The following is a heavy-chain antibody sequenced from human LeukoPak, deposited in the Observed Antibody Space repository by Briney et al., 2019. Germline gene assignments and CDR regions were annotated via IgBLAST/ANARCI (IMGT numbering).Heavy chain of an antibody. CDR1: GFTFSDYG. J-gene: IGHJ4*02. D-gene: IGHD3-10*01. Sequence: GGSLRLSCAASGFTFSDYGMSWVRQAPGKGLEWVSTTRDGGSITYYADSVKGRFTVSRDNSKNTLFLQMNSLRAEDTALYYCAKSRGSGSKMARGVNFDYWGQGTLVTVSS. CDR2: TRDGGSIT. CDR3: AKSRGSGSKMARGVNFDY. V-gene: IGHV3-23*01.